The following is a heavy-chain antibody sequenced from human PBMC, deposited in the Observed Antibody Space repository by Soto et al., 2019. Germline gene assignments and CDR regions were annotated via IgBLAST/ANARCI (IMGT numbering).Heavy chain of an antibody. CDR2: IIPIFGTA. J-gene: IGHJ3*02. CDR3: ARIKTTGTTTHAFEI. Sequence: SVEVSCKASGYTFTSYGISWVRQAPGQGLEWMGGIIPIFGTANYEQKFQGRVTITADKSTSTAYMDLSSLSFEDTAVYYCARIKTTGTTTHAFEIWGQGTMVTVS. D-gene: IGHD1-7*01. V-gene: IGHV1-69*06. CDR1: GYTFTSYG.